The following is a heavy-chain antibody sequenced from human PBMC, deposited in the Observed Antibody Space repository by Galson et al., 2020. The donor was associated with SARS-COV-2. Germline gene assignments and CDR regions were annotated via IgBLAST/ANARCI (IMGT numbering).Heavy chain of an antibody. CDR2: IYHSGST. V-gene: IGHV4-38-2*02. CDR1: GYSISSGYY. CDR3: ARVSRGAYDILTGYASGPFDY. Sequence: SETLSLTCTVSGYSISSGYYWGWIRQPPGKGLEWIGSIYHSGSTYYNPSLKSRVTISVDTSKNQFSLKLSSVTAADTAVYYCARVSRGAYDILTGYASGPFDYWGQGTLVTVSS. D-gene: IGHD3-9*01. J-gene: IGHJ4*02.